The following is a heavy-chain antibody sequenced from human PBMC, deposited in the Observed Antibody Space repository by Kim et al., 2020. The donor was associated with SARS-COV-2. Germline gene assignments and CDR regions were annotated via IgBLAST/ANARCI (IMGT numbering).Heavy chain of an antibody. D-gene: IGHD3-22*01. V-gene: IGHV4-39*01. J-gene: IGHJ4*02. Sequence: SETLSLTCTVSGDSISNSFNYRGWIRQPPGKGLEWIGSVYHSGNTYDSPSLKSRVTMSVDTSKHQFSLKLSSVTSADTAVYYCAGLPPDSIGYVDYWGQGIVVTVSS. CDR3: AGLPPDSIGYVDY. CDR2: VYHSGNT. CDR1: GDSISNSFNY.